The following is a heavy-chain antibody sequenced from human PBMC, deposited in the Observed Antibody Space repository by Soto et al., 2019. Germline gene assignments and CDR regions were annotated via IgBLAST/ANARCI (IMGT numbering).Heavy chain of an antibody. CDR2: IWYNGSNK. V-gene: IGHV3-33*01. J-gene: IGHJ6*02. CDR1: GFTFSRYG. Sequence: PGGSLRLSCAAPGFTFSRYGMHWVRQAPGKGLEWVAVIWYNGSNKYYADSVKGRFTISRDNSKNTLYMEMKSLKADDTAVYYCTTNIVVRWGGYYGMDVWGQGTTVTVSS. D-gene: IGHD2-15*01. CDR3: TTNIVVRWGGYYGMDV.